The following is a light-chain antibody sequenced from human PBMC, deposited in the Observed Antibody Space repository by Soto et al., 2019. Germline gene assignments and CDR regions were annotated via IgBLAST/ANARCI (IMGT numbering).Light chain of an antibody. CDR1: SSDVGGYNY. CDR3: SSYTSNSTHVV. CDR2: EVS. V-gene: IGLV2-14*01. J-gene: IGLJ2*01. Sequence: QSALTQPASVSGSPGRSITISCTGTSSDVGGYNYVSWYQQHPGKAPKLMIYEVSNRPSGVSNRFSGSKSGNTASLTISGLQAEDEADYYCSSYTSNSTHVVFGGGTKLTVL.